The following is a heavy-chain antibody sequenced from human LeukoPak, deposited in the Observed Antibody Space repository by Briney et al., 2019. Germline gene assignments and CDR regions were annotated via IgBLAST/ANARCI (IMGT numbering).Heavy chain of an antibody. CDR3: ARVLGENRDGYNYGYYYGMDV. D-gene: IGHD5-24*01. Sequence: SQTLSLTCAVSGGSISSGGYYWSWIRQHPGKGLEWIGYIYYSGSTYYNPSLKSRVTISVDTSKDQFSLKLSSVTAADTAVYYCARVLGENRDGYNYGYYYGMDVWGQGTTVTVSS. V-gene: IGHV4-31*11. CDR2: IYYSGST. CDR1: GGSISSGGYY. J-gene: IGHJ6*02.